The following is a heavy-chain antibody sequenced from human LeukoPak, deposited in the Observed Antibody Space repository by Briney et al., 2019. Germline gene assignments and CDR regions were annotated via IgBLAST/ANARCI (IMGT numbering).Heavy chain of an antibody. J-gene: IGHJ6*02. Sequence: GGSLILSCAASGFTFDDYGMSWVRQAPGKGLEWVSGINWNGGSTGYADSVKGRFTISRDNAKNSLYLQMNSLRAEDTALYYCARLNSSGSRGGYYYYYYGMDVWGQGTTVTVSS. D-gene: IGHD6-19*01. V-gene: IGHV3-20*04. CDR2: INWNGGST. CDR3: ARLNSSGSRGGYYYYYYGMDV. CDR1: GFTFDDYG.